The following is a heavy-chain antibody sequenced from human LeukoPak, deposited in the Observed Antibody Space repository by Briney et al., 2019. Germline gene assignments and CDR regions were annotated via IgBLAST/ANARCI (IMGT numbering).Heavy chain of an antibody. V-gene: IGHV3-53*01. CDR2: IYSGGST. D-gene: IGHD3-22*01. J-gene: IGHJ4*02. Sequence: GGSLRLSCAASGFTASSNYMSWVRQAPGKGLEWVSVIYSGGSTYYADSVKGRFTISRDNSKNTLYLQMNSLRAEDTAVYYCASGYYYDSSAPWGYWGQGTLVTVSS. CDR3: ASGYYYDSSAPWGY. CDR1: GFTASSNY.